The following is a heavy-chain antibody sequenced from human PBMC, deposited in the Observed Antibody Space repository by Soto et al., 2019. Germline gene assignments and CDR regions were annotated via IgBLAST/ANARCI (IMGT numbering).Heavy chain of an antibody. Sequence: ETLSLTCTVSGGSVSSGDYFWSWLRQSPGKRLEWIAYIYYSGSTNYNPSLKSRATISVDTSKSQVSLTLTSMTAADAALYYCARSPNYYYYGFDVWGQGAAVTVSS. V-gene: IGHV4-61*08. CDR2: IYYSGST. J-gene: IGHJ6*02. D-gene: IGHD3-10*01. CDR3: ARSPNYYYYGFDV. CDR1: GGSVSSGDYF.